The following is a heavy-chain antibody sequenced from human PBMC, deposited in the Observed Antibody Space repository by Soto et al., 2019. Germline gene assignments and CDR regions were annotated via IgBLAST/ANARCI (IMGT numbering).Heavy chain of an antibody. Sequence: TLSVTCTVSGGSVSSGRYCWRWIRQPPGKGLEWIGYIYYRGSTYYNPSLKSRVTISVDTSKTQFSLKLSSVTAADTAVYYCARPGYSSGWAFDKWGQGTLVTVSS. CDR1: GGSVSSGRYC. CDR2: IYYRGST. CDR3: ARPGYSSGWAFDK. D-gene: IGHD6-19*01. V-gene: IGHV4-30-4*01. J-gene: IGHJ4*02.